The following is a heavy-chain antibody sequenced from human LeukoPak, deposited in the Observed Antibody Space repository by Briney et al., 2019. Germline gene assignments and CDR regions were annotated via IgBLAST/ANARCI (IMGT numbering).Heavy chain of an antibody. V-gene: IGHV1-24*01. J-gene: IGHJ6*03. Sequence: ASVKVSCKVSGYTLTELSMHWVRQAPGKGLGWMGGFDPEDGETIYAQKFQGRVTMTEDTSTDTAYMELSSLRSEDTAVYYCAADSPDSSRDYYYYYMDVWGKGTTVTVSS. D-gene: IGHD1-14*01. CDR1: GYTLTELS. CDR3: AADSPDSSRDYYYYYMDV. CDR2: FDPEDGET.